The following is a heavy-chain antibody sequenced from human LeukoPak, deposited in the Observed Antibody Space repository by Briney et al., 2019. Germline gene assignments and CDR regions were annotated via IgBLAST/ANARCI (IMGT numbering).Heavy chain of an antibody. CDR1: GFTFSSYS. CDR2: ISSSSSYI. J-gene: IGHJ4*02. V-gene: IGHV3-21*01. CDR3: ARKRPNYFDY. Sequence: GGSLRLSCAASGFTFSSYSMNWVRQAPGKGLEWVLSISSSSSYIYYADSVKGRFTISRDNAKNSLYLQMNSLRAEDTAVYYCARKRPNYFDYWGQGTLVTVSS.